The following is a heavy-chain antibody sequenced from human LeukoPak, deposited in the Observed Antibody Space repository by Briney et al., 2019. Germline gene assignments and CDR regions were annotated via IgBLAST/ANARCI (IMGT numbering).Heavy chain of an antibody. CDR3: ARGRSGWTYYFDY. D-gene: IGHD6-19*01. Sequence: SETLSLTCTVSGGSISSYYWGWIRQPPGKGLEWIGSIYHSGSTYYNPSLKSRVTISVDTSKNQFSLKLSSVTAADTAVYYCARGRSGWTYYFDYWGQGTLVTVSS. J-gene: IGHJ4*02. V-gene: IGHV4-38-2*02. CDR2: IYHSGST. CDR1: GGSISSYY.